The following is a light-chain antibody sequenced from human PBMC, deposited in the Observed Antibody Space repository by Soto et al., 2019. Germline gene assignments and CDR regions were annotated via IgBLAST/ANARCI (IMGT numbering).Light chain of an antibody. J-gene: IGKJ1*01. V-gene: IGKV3-11*01. CDR2: DAS. CDR3: QQRSNWPGT. CDR1: QSVRRS. Sequence: EIVLTQSPATLSLSPGERATLSCRASQSVRRSLAWYQQHPGQAPRLLIYDASNRATGIPARFSGSGSGTDFTLTISSLEAKDFAVYYCQQRSNWPGTFGQGT.